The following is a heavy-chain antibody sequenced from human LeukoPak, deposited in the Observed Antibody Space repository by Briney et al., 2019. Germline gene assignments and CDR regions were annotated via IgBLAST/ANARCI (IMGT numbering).Heavy chain of an antibody. CDR3: AREQLKYYYDSSGYSDY. CDR2: ISTSSSYI. CDR1: GFTFSSYS. V-gene: IGHV3-21*01. D-gene: IGHD3-22*01. J-gene: IGHJ4*02. Sequence: GGSLRLSCAASGFTFSSYSMNWVLQAPGKGLEWVSSISTSSSYIYYADSVKGRFTISRDNAKNPLYLQMNSLRAEDTAVYYCAREQLKYYYDSSGYSDYWGQGTLVTVSS.